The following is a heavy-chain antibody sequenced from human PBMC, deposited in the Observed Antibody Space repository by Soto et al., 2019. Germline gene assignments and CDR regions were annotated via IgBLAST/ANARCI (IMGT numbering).Heavy chain of an antibody. Sequence: EVHLLESGGGLVQPGGSLRLSCVASGFTFSIDAMSWVRQAPGKGLEWVSLIRGSGDFTEYAGSVKGRFTISRDNSKNTVSQQMNSLRADDTAVYYCAKGRETTSIFDYWGQGILVTVSS. J-gene: IGHJ4*02. CDR3: AKGRETTSIFDY. V-gene: IGHV3-23*01. CDR2: IRGSGDFT. CDR1: GFTFSIDA. D-gene: IGHD4-17*01.